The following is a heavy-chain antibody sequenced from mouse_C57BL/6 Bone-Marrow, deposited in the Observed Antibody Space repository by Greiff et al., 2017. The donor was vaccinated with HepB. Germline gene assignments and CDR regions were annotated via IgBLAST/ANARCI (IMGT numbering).Heavy chain of an antibody. D-gene: IGHD2-2*01. Sequence: EVMLVESGGGLVKPGGSLKLSCAASGFTFSSYAMSWVRQTPEKRLEWVATISDGGSYTYYPDNVKGRFTISRDNAKNNLYLQMSHLKSEDTAMYYCARDHDYGYGRPFAYWGQGPLVTVS. CDR2: ISDGGSYT. CDR3: ARDHDYGYGRPFAY. CDR1: GFTFSSYA. V-gene: IGHV5-4*01. J-gene: IGHJ3*01.